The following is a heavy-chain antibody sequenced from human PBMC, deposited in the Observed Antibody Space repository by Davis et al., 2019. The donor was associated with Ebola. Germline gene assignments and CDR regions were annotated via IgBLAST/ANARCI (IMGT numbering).Heavy chain of an antibody. D-gene: IGHD6-13*01. CDR1: GFTFSSYA. Sequence: GGSLRLSCAASGFTFSSYAMSWVRQAPGKGLEWVSAISGSGGSTYYADSVKGRFTISRDNSKNTLYLQMNSLRAKDTAVYYCAKPGDSSSWYVAASFDYWGQGTLVTVSS. CDR2: ISGSGGST. CDR3: AKPGDSSSWYVAASFDY. J-gene: IGHJ4*02. V-gene: IGHV3-23*01.